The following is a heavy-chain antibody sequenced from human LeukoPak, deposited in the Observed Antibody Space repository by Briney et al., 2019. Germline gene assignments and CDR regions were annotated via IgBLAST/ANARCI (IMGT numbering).Heavy chain of an antibody. D-gene: IGHD3-22*01. CDR2: ISISSSYI. V-gene: IGHV3-21*01. Sequence: GGSLRLSCAASGFTFSRYSMNWVRQAPGKGLEWVSSISISSSYIYYADSVKGRFTMSRDNAKNSLYLQVNSLRAEDTAVYYCARDLYRIVVVPHYFDYWGQGTLVTVSS. CDR1: GFTFSRYS. J-gene: IGHJ4*02. CDR3: ARDLYRIVVVPHYFDY.